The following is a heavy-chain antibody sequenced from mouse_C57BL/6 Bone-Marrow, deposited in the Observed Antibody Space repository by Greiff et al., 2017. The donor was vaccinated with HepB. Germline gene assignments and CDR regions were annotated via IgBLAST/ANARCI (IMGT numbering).Heavy chain of an antibody. D-gene: IGHD2-5*01. J-gene: IGHJ3*01. Sequence: DVHLVESGGGLVKPGGSLKLSCAASGFTFSSYAMSWVRQTPEKRLEWVATISDGGSYTYYPDNVKGRFTISRDNAKNNLYLQMSHLKSEDTAMYDCARDPPSSYSNAWFAYWGQGTLVTVSA. CDR3: ARDPPSSYSNAWFAY. CDR2: ISDGGSYT. CDR1: GFTFSSYA. V-gene: IGHV5-4*01.